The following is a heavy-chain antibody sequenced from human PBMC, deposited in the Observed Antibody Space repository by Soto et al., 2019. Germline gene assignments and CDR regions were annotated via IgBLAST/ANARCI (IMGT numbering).Heavy chain of an antibody. V-gene: IGHV4-31*11. D-gene: IGHD3-9*01. CDR2: IYYSGST. J-gene: IGHJ6*02. Sequence: SETLSLTCAVSGGSISSGGYYWSWIRQHPGKGLEWIGYIYYSGSTYHNPSLKSRLTISVDTSKNQFSLKLSSVTAADTAVYYCARAERGTYYDILTCNLQHYYYCMDFRGQ. CDR1: GGSISSGGYY. CDR3: ARAERGTYYDILTCNLQHYYYCMDF.